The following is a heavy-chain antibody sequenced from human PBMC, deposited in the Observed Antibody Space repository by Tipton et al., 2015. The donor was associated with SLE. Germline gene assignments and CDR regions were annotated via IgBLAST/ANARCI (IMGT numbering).Heavy chain of an antibody. D-gene: IGHD3-10*01. J-gene: IGHJ2*01. CDR3: ARGGESLGGYFDL. V-gene: IGHV3-73*01. Sequence: GSLRLSCAASGFTFSGSAMHWVRQASGKGLEWVGRIRSKANSYATAYAASVKGRFTISRDNAKNSLYLQMNSLRAEDTAVYYCARGGESLGGYFDLWGRGTLVTVSS. CDR1: GFTFSGSA. CDR2: IRSKANSYAT.